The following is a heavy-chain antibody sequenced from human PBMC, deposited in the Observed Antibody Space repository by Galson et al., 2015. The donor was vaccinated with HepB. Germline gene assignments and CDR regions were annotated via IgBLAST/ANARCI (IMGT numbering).Heavy chain of an antibody. CDR1: GFTFDDYA. J-gene: IGHJ3*02. CDR2: ISWNSGSI. CDR3: AKVHSSGWYSRHDAFDI. D-gene: IGHD6-19*01. V-gene: IGHV3-9*01. Sequence: SLRLSCAASGFTFDDYAMHWVRQAPGKGLEWVSGISWNSGSIGYADSVKGRFTISRDNAKNSLYLQMNSLRAEDTALYYCAKVHSSGWYSRHDAFDIWGQGTMVTVSS.